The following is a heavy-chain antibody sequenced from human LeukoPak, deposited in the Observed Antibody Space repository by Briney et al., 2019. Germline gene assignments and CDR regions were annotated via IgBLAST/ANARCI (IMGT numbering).Heavy chain of an antibody. J-gene: IGHJ4*02. Sequence: PSETLSLTCTVSGDSISTYYWSWIRQPPGKGLEWIGYIYYKVTSDYNPSLKSRVTMSVDMSTRQISLKLSSVTAADTAVYYCARAVGGDGSGSLWGPGTLVTVSS. V-gene: IGHV4-59*01. CDR3: ARAVGGDGSGSL. CDR2: IYYKVTS. D-gene: IGHD3-10*01. CDR1: GDSISTYY.